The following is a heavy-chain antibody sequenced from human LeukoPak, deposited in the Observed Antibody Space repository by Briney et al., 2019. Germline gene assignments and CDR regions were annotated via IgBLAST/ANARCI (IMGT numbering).Heavy chain of an antibody. D-gene: IGHD2-2*01. CDR3: ARDQGYCSSTSCSDPLGY. Sequence: PGGSLRLSCAASGFTFSSYAMHWVRQAPGKGLERVAVISYDGSNKYYADSVKGRFTIYRENSKNTLYLQMNSLRAEDTAVYYCARDQGYCSSTSCSDPLGYWGQGTLVTVSS. J-gene: IGHJ4*02. V-gene: IGHV3-30-3*01. CDR2: ISYDGSNK. CDR1: GFTFSSYA.